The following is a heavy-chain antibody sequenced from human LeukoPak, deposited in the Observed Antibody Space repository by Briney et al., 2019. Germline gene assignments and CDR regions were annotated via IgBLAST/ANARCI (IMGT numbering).Heavy chain of an antibody. Sequence: SVKVSCKASGGTFSSYAISWVRQAPGQGLEWMGGIIPIFGTANYAQKFQGRVTITADESTSTAYMELSSLRSEDTAVYYCASEAATGYYFDYWGQGTLVTVSS. V-gene: IGHV1-69*01. D-gene: IGHD2-15*01. J-gene: IGHJ4*02. CDR3: ASEAATGYYFDY. CDR2: IIPIFGTA. CDR1: GGTFSSYA.